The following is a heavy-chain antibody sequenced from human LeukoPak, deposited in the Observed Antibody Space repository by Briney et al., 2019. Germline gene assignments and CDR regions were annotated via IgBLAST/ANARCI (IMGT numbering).Heavy chain of an antibody. D-gene: IGHD5-18*01. CDR3: ARDQGRGYSYGVLTD. V-gene: IGHV1-69*01. Sequence: GASVKVSCKASGDTFSRYTISWVRQAPGQGLEWMGGIIPIFGTANYAQKFQGRVTITADEFTSTAYMELSSLRSEDTAVYYCARDQGRGYSYGVLTDWGQGTLVTVSS. CDR2: IIPIFGTA. J-gene: IGHJ4*02. CDR1: GDTFSRYT.